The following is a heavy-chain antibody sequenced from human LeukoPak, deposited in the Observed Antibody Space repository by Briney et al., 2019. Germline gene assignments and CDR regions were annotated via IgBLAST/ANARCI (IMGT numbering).Heavy chain of an antibody. D-gene: IGHD6-25*01. CDR2: TRNKANSYTT. V-gene: IGHV3-72*01. CDR3: ASVCPQYSSEDY. CDR1: GFTFSDHY. Sequence: AGGSLRLSCAASGFTFSDHYMGWVRQAPGKGLEWVGRTRNKANSYTTEYAASVKGRFTISRDHSKNSLYLQMNSLKTEDTAVYYCASVCPQYSSEDYWGQGTLVTVSS. J-gene: IGHJ4*02.